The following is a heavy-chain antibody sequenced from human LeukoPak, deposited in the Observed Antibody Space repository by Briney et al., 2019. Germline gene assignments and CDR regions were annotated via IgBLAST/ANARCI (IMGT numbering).Heavy chain of an antibody. CDR2: ISAYNGNT. Sequence: ASVKVSCKASGYTFTIYGITWVRQAPGQGREWMGWISAYNGNTNYAQKLQGRVTMTTDTTTSTAYMELLTLTSDDPAVYYCASGPSAAGGFYGSGIYGGEVDYWGQGTLVTVSS. CDR1: GYTFTIYG. CDR3: ASGPSAAGGFYGSGIYGGEVDY. V-gene: IGHV1-18*01. J-gene: IGHJ4*02. D-gene: IGHD3-10*01.